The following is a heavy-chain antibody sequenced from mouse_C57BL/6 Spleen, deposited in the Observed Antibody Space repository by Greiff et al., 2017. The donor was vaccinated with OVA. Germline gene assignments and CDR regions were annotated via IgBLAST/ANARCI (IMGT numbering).Heavy chain of an antibody. CDR2: ISSGGDYI. D-gene: IGHD2-1*01. CDR3: TRDRDYGNYVFDY. J-gene: IGHJ2*01. CDR1: GFTFSSYA. V-gene: IGHV5-9-1*02. Sequence: DVQLVESGEGLVKPGGSLKLSCAASGFTFSSYAMSWVRQTPEKRLEWVAYISSGGDYIYYADTVKGRFTISRDNARNTLYLQMSSLKSEDTAMYYCTRDRDYGNYVFDYWGQGTTLTVSS.